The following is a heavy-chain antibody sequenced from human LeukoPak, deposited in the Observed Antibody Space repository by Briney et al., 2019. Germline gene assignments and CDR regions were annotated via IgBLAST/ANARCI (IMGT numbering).Heavy chain of an antibody. CDR2: IYYSGST. Sequence: SETLSLTCTVSGGSVSSNSYYWGWIRQPPGKGLKWIGSIYYSGSTYYNPSLNSRVTISVDTSKNRFSLNLSSVTAADTAVYYCARVGQLAFDYWGQGTLVTVSS. D-gene: IGHD6-13*01. V-gene: IGHV4-39*07. J-gene: IGHJ4*02. CDR3: ARVGQLAFDY. CDR1: GGSVSSNSYY.